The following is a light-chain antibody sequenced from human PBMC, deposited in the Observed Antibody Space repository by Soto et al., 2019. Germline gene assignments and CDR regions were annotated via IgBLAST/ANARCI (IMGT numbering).Light chain of an antibody. CDR2: GPS. CDR3: QQYVNSRLT. J-gene: IGKJ4*01. Sequence: ETVLTQSPGTLSSSPGERVTLSCRASQSVSSSHIAWYQQKPGQAPRLLIYGPSNRATGIPDRFSGSGSGTDFTLTISRLEPEDFAVYYCQQYVNSRLTFGEGTKVEIK. CDR1: QSVSSSH. V-gene: IGKV3-20*01.